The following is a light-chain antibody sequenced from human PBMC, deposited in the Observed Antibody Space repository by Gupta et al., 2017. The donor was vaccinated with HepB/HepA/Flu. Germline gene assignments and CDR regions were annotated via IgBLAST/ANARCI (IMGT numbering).Light chain of an antibody. J-gene: IGKJ4*01. Sequence: DIQLTQSPSSLSASVGDRAIIACRASQNIGNYLNWYHHKLGKAPKLLIFAVSNLPSGVSSRFSGSGSETEFSLIINTLQPDDFGTYYCQQSFTKPATFGGGTKVDIK. CDR3: QQSFTKPAT. V-gene: IGKV1-39*01. CDR2: AVS. CDR1: QNIGNY.